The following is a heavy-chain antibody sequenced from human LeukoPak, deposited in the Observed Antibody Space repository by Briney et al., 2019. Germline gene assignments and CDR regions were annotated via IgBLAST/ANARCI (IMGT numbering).Heavy chain of an antibody. Sequence: SETLSLTCTVSGGSISSYYWSWIRQPPGKGLEWIGYIYYSRSTNYNPSLKSRVTISVDTSKNQFSLKLSSVTAADTAVYYCARQQLVRDYYYYYGMDVWGQGTTVAVSS. CDR3: ARQQLVRDYYYYYGMDV. V-gene: IGHV4-59*08. D-gene: IGHD6-13*01. CDR2: IYYSRST. J-gene: IGHJ6*02. CDR1: GGSISSYY.